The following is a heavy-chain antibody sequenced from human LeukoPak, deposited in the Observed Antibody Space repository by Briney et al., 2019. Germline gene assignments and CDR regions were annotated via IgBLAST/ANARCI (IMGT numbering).Heavy chain of an antibody. J-gene: IGHJ4*02. V-gene: IGHV4-59*12. D-gene: IGHD6-19*01. CDR2: IYFSGST. CDR3: ARGSSGWPGEYFDY. CDR1: GGSISRYY. Sequence: SETLSLTCTVSGGSISRYYWSWIRQPPGKGLEWIGYIYFSGSTNYNPSLKSRVTISVDTSKNQFSLKLSSVTAADTAVYYCARGSSGWPGEYFDYWGQGTLVTVSS.